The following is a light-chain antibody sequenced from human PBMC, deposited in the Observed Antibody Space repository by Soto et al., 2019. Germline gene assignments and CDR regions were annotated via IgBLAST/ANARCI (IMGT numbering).Light chain of an antibody. Sequence: QSVLTQAPSASGTPGPRVTISCSGSSSNIGSKTVNWYQQLPGMAPKLLIFNNHQRPSGVPDRFSGSKSGTSASLAISGLQSEDEADYYCAAWDDSLNACVFGTGTKLTVL. CDR1: SSNIGSKT. V-gene: IGLV1-44*01. J-gene: IGLJ1*01. CDR3: AAWDDSLNACV. CDR2: NNH.